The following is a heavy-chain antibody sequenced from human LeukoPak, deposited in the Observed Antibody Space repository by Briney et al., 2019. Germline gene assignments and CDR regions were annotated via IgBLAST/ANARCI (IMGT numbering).Heavy chain of an antibody. CDR3: ERGDKVVGADYYYYMDV. CDR2: IIGIGAFT. D-gene: IGHD2-15*01. CDR1: GITFIKYS. V-gene: IGHV3-23*01. J-gene: IGHJ6*03. Sequence: PGGSLRLSCAASGITFIKYSMTWVRQSPGRGLECVSSIIGIGAFTDYAASVKGRFTIFRDDSKNTLYLQKNSLRAEDTAVYHCERGDKVVGADYYYYMDVWGKGTTVTISS.